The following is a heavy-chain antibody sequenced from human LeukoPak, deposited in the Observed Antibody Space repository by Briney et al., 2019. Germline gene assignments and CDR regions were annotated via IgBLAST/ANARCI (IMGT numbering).Heavy chain of an antibody. CDR1: GFSFSSYA. CDR3: ARAATMAPQDVLGY. Sequence: SGGSPRLSCAASGFSFSSYAMSWVRQAPGKRLEWVSAISGSGDSKLYADSVKGRFAISRDNSKNTLYLQMNSLRAEDTAVYYCARAATMAPQDVLGYWGQGTLVTVSS. CDR2: ISGSGDSK. D-gene: IGHD3-10*01. J-gene: IGHJ4*02. V-gene: IGHV3-23*01.